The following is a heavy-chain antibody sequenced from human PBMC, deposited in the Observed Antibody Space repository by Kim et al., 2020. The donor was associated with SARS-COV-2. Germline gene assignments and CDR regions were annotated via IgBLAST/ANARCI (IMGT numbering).Heavy chain of an antibody. D-gene: IGHD1-1*01. CDR3: TRGETTITY. V-gene: IGHV3-49*04. J-gene: IGHJ4*02. CDR2: IRRKAYGETT. Sequence: GGSLRLSCTASGFTFGDYAMTWVRQTPGKGLEWVGFIRRKAYGETTEYAASVKGRFTISRDDSKSIAYLQMNSLKTEDTAVYYCTRGETTITYGGQGTLVTVPS. CDR1: GFTFGDYA.